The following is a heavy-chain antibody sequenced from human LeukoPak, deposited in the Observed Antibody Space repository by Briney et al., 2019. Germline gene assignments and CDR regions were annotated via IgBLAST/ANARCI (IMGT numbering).Heavy chain of an antibody. CDR3: ARGVGSGYTDY. CDR2: ISYSGNT. J-gene: IGHJ4*02. Sequence: SETLSLTCTVSGGSISNYYWTWIRQPPGKGLEWIGFISYSGNTNYNPSLKSRVTISLDTSKNQFSLKLISVAAADTAVYYCARGVGSGYTDYWGQGALVTVSS. D-gene: IGHD3-22*01. CDR1: GGSISNYY. V-gene: IGHV4-59*01.